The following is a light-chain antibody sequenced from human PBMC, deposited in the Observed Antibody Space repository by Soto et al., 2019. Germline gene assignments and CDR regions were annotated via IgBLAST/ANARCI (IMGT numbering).Light chain of an antibody. CDR3: SSYRTSTTLV. CDR2: DVT. J-gene: IGLJ1*01. CDR1: SSDVGGYNY. V-gene: IGLV2-14*01. Sequence: QSVLTQPASVSGSPGQSITISCTGTSSDVGGYNYVSWYQKNPGKAPKLMIYDVTNRPSGVSNRFSGSKSGNTASLTISGLQAEDVADYPSSSYRTSTTLVFGTGTKVNV.